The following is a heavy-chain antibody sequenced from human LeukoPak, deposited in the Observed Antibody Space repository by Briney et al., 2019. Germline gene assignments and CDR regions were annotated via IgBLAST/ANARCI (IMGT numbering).Heavy chain of an antibody. J-gene: IGHJ4*02. Sequence: GGSLRLSCAASGFTFSDYYMSWIRQAPGKGLEWVSYISSSGSTMYYADSVKGRFTISRDNAKNSLYLQMNSLRAEDTAVYYCARHLYYYGSGSAFDYWGQGTLVTVSS. CDR2: ISSSGSTM. CDR1: GFTFSDYY. CDR3: ARHLYYYGSGSAFDY. D-gene: IGHD3-10*01. V-gene: IGHV3-11*01.